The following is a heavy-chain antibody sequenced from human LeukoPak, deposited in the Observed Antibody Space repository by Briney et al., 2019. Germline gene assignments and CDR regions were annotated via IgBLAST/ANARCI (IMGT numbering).Heavy chain of an antibody. D-gene: IGHD5-12*01. J-gene: IGHJ4*02. Sequence: SETLSLTCTVSGGPISTYYWTWIRQPPGKGLEWIGYIYHSGSTNYNPSLKSRVTISVDTSQNQFSLKLSSVTAADTAVYYCARDGYSGSDALWGQGTLVTVSS. CDR1: GGPISTYY. CDR3: ARDGYSGSDAL. CDR2: IYHSGST. V-gene: IGHV4-59*01.